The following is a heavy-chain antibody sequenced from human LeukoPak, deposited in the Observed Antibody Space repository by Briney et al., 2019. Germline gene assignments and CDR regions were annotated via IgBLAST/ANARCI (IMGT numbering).Heavy chain of an antibody. Sequence: GASVKVSCTASGYTFTGYYMHWVRQAPGQGLEWMGWINPNSGGTNYAQKFQGRVTMTRDTSISTAYMELSRLRSDDTAVYYCARTPEPIWGGHVLLWFGSEFDYWGQGTLVTVSS. D-gene: IGHD3-10*01. CDR1: GYTFTGYY. CDR3: ARTPEPIWGGHVLLWFGSEFDY. J-gene: IGHJ4*02. CDR2: INPNSGGT. V-gene: IGHV1-2*02.